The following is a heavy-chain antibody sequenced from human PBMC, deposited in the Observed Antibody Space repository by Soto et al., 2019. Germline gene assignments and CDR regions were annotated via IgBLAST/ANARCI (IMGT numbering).Heavy chain of an antibody. CDR3: ARNLDCSSTSCYTDRHGMDV. J-gene: IGHJ6*02. CDR1: GFTFSSYA. Sequence: LRLSCAASGFTFSSYAMHWVRQAPGKGLEWVAVISYDGSNKYYADSVKGRFTISRDNSKNTLYLQMNSLRAEDTAVYYCARNLDCSSTSCYTDRHGMDVWGQGTTVTVSS. D-gene: IGHD2-2*02. V-gene: IGHV3-30-3*01. CDR2: ISYDGSNK.